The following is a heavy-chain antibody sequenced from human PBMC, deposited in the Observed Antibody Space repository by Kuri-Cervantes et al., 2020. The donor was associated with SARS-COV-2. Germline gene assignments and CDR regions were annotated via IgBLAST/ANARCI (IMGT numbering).Heavy chain of an antibody. CDR3: ALLPKDSSGWYYFDY. V-gene: IGHV3-9*01. CDR2: ISWNSGSI. D-gene: IGHD6-19*01. J-gene: IGHJ4*02. CDR1: GFTFDDYA. Sequence: GGSLRLSCAASGFTFDDYAMHWVRQAPGKGLEWVSGISWNSGSIGYADSVKGRFTISRDNAKNSLYLQMNSLRAEDTAVYYCALLPKDSSGWYYFDYWGQGTLVTVSS.